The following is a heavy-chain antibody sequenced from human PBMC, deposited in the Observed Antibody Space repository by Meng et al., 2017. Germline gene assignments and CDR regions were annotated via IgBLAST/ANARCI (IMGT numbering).Heavy chain of an antibody. CDR1: GGSISSYY. CDR2: IYTSGST. V-gene: IGHV4-4*07. D-gene: IGHD6-19*01. J-gene: IGHJ2*01. Sequence: SETLSLTYTVSGGSISSYYWSWIRQPAGKGLEWIGRIYTSGSTNYNPSLKSRVTMSVDTSKNQFSLKLSSVTAADTAVYYCARDKSIAVAGTNWYFDLWGRGTLVTVSS. CDR3: ARDKSIAVAGTNWYFDL.